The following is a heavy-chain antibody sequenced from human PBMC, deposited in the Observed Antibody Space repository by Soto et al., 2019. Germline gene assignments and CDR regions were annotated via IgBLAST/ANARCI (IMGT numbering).Heavy chain of an antibody. J-gene: IGHJ4*02. CDR2: IYYSGST. D-gene: IGHD6-13*01. V-gene: IGHV4-31*03. Sequence: SETLSLTCTVSGGSISSCGYYWSWIRQHPGKGLEWIGYIYYSGSTYYNPSLKSRVTISVDTSKNQFSLKLSSVTAADTAVYYCARGGYSSSWYFDYWGQGTLVTVSS. CDR1: GGSISSCGYY. CDR3: ARGGYSSSWYFDY.